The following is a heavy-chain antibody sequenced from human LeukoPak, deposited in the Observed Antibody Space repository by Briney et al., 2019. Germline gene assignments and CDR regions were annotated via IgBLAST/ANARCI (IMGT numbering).Heavy chain of an antibody. Sequence: GRSLRLSCAASGFTFSSYGMHWVRQAPGKGLEWVAVIWYDGSNKYYADSVKGRFTISRDNSKNTLYLQMNSLRAEDTAVYYCARGLDYYDSSHYYYYGMDVWGQGTTVTVSS. J-gene: IGHJ6*02. CDR3: ARGLDYYDSSHYYYYGMDV. CDR2: IWYDGSNK. CDR1: GFTFSSYG. V-gene: IGHV3-33*01. D-gene: IGHD3-22*01.